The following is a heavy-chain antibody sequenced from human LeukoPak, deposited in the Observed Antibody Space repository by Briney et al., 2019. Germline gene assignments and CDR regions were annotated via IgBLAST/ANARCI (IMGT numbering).Heavy chain of an antibody. CDR2: MNQDGSEQ. CDR3: SRGQGCAY. J-gene: IGHJ4*02. D-gene: IGHD2-8*01. CDR1: GFDFDNYW. Sequence: GGSLRLSCAASGFDFDNYWMTWVRQAPGKGMEWVANMNQDGSEQYYVDSVKGRFTISRDNGKKSLYLQMNSLRAEDTAVYYCSRGQGCAYWGQGTLVTVSS. V-gene: IGHV3-7*04.